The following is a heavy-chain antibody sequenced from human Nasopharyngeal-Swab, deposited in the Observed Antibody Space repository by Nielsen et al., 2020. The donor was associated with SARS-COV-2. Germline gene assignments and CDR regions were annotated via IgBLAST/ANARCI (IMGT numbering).Heavy chain of an antibody. J-gene: IGHJ6*02. CDR3: AIDYGSGTYGLDV. CDR2: IYPGDSDT. Sequence: GESLKISCKGSGYDFTNFWIGWVRQASGKGLDWMGIIYPGDSDTRYSPSFQGQVSISVDKSITTAYLQWNSLKASDTATYFCAIDYGSGTYGLDVWGQGTRVTVSS. D-gene: IGHD3-10*01. CDR1: GYDFTNFW. V-gene: IGHV5-51*06.